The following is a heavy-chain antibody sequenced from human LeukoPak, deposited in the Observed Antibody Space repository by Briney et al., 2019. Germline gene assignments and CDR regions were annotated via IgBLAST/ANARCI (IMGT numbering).Heavy chain of an antibody. D-gene: IGHD3-22*01. V-gene: IGHV3-21*01. CDR2: ISSSSSYI. CDR1: GFTFSSYS. CDR3: ATLDSSGYHYLDY. J-gene: IGHJ4*02. Sequence: GGSLRLSCAASGFTFSSYSMNWVRQAPGKGLEWVSSISSSSSYIYYADSVKGRFTISRDNAKNSLYLQMDSLRAEDTAVYYCATLDSSGYHYLDYWGQGTLVTVSS.